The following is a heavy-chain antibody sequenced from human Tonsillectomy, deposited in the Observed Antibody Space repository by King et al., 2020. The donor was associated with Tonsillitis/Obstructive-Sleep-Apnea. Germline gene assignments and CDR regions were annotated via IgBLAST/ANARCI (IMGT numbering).Heavy chain of an antibody. CDR3: ARVFCGGDCYPFDY. J-gene: IGHJ4*02. CDR1: GYTFTSYG. CDR2: ISTYNGNT. D-gene: IGHD2-21*01. V-gene: IGHV1-18*01. Sequence: HVQLVQSGAEVKKPGASVKVSCKASGYTFTSYGISWVRQAPGQGLEWMGWISTYNGNTKNAQKLQGRVTMTTDTSTSTAYMELRSLRSDDTAVYYCARVFCGGDCYPFDYWGQGTLVTVSS.